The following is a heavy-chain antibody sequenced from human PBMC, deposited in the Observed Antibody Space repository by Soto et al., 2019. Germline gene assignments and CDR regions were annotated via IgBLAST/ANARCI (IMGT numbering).Heavy chain of an antibody. CDR2: IIPTLGTT. Sequence: QVQLVQSGAEVKKPGSSVKVSCKSSGGSFSTYALTWVRQAPGGGLEWMGGIIPTLGTTNYAQRWLGRVSITADESASTTYLVLSSLRSEDTAIYYCARGSHYDSGAWFDTWGQGTLVTVSS. D-gene: IGHD3-22*01. V-gene: IGHV1-69*01. J-gene: IGHJ5*02. CDR3: ARGSHYDSGAWFDT. CDR1: GGSFSTYA.